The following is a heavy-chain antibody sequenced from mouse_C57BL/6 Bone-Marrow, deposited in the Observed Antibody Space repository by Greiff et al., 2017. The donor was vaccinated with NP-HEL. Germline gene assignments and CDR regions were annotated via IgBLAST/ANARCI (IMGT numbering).Heavy chain of an antibody. CDR3: AITYYYGSSLDY. Sequence: VQRVESGAELARPGASVKLSCKASGYTFTSYGISWVKQRTGQGLEWIGEIYPRSGNTYYNEKFKGKATLTADKSSSTAYMELRSLTSEDSAVYFCAITYYYGSSLDYWGQGTTLTVSS. V-gene: IGHV1-81*01. J-gene: IGHJ2*01. CDR2: IYPRSGNT. CDR1: GYTFTSYG. D-gene: IGHD1-1*01.